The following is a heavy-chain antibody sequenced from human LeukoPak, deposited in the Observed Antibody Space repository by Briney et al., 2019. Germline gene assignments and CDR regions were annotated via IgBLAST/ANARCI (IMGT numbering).Heavy chain of an antibody. J-gene: IGHJ4*02. Sequence: PGGSLRLSCAASGFIYPDYDLHWVRQPPGKGLEWVSVFCIAWYTYYADSVKGRFTISRDVANNSFYLQMNNLRAGETAVYYCVRTNGGTYYDYWGEGTLVTVSS. CDR3: VRTNGGTYYDY. CDR1: GFIYPDYD. D-gene: IGHD1-26*01. V-gene: IGHV3-13*01. CDR2: FCIAWYT.